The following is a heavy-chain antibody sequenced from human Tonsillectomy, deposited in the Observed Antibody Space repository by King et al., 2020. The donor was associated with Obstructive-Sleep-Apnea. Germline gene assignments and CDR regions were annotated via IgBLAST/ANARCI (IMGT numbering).Heavy chain of an antibody. D-gene: IGHD2-15*01. CDR3: AKLLRSCYHLYYMDV. CDR2: ISDSAGGT. CDR1: GFTFSSFA. Sequence: VQLVESGGGLVQPGGSLRLSCAASGFTFSSFAMTWVRQAPGKGLEWVSSISDSAGGTYYADSVNGRFTISRDNSKNTLYLQVNGLRAEDTAVYYCAKLLRSCYHLYYMDVGGKGTTVTVSS. J-gene: IGHJ6*03. V-gene: IGHV3-23*04.